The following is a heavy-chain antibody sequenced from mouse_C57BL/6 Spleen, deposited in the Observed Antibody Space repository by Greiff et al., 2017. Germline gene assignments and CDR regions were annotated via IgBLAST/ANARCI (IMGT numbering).Heavy chain of an antibody. Sequence: EVQVVESEGGLVQPGSSMKLSCTASGFTFSDYYMAWVRQVPEQGLEWVANINYDGSSTYYLDSLKSRFLMSRDNAKNILYLQLSSLKSEDTATYYGAREGYYYSNDCDYFDYWGQGTTLTVSS. CDR3: AREGYYYSNDCDYFDY. J-gene: IGHJ2*01. CDR1: GFTFSDYY. D-gene: IGHD2-5*01. V-gene: IGHV5-16*01. CDR2: INYDGSST.